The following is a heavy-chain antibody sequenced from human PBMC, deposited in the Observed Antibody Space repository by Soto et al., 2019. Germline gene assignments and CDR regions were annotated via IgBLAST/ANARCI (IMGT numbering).Heavy chain of an antibody. V-gene: IGHV1-2*02. Sequence: QLHLVQSGAVVKKPGASVTVSCSASGYPVTAYYMHWVRQAPGRGLEWMGGINPATGAAKYTQTFQGRVTMTKDTSTRTVFKELSGLTSEDTAVFYCAKGGGVGVAGSAAFDMWGQGTLVTVSS. CDR1: GYPVTAYY. D-gene: IGHD3-3*01. CDR3: AKGGGVGVAGSAAFDM. J-gene: IGHJ3*02. CDR2: INPATGAA.